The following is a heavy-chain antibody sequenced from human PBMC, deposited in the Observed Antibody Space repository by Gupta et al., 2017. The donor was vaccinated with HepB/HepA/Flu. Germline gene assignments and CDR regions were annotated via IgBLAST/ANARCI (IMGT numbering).Heavy chain of an antibody. J-gene: IGHJ2*01. CDR1: GGTFSSYA. D-gene: IGHD7-27*01. CDR3: ARGPGDLNIDWYFDL. CDR2: IIPIFGTA. Sequence: QVQLVQSGAEVKKPGSSVKVSCKASGGTFSSYAISWVRQAPGQGLEWMGGIIPIFGTANYAQKFQGRVTITADKATSTAYMELSSLRSEDTAVHYCARGPGDLNIDWYFDLWGRGTLVTVSS. V-gene: IGHV1-69*06.